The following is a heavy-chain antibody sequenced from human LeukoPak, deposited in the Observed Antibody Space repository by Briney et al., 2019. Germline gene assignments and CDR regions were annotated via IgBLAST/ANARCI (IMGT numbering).Heavy chain of an antibody. CDR3: AKEYNNNNFAS. D-gene: IGHD1-14*01. CDR2: IRFEGGNK. CDR1: GFTFSNYG. V-gene: IGHV3-30*02. J-gene: IGHJ4*02. Sequence: PGGSLRLSCAASGFTFSNYGMHWVRQAPGKGLEWVAFIRFEGGNKYYADSVKGRFTISRDNSKNTLYLQMVSLRAGDTAVYYCAKEYNNNNFASWGQGTLVTVSS.